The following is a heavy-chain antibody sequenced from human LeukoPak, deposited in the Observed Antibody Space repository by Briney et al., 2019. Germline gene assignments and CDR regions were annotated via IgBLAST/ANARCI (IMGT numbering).Heavy chain of an antibody. CDR2: LQSGGTT. CDR1: GVTVSSNY. CDR3: ARDLYYGSGGYYFDY. D-gene: IGHD3-10*01. Sequence: GGSLRLSCAASGVTVSSNYMSWVRQAAWKGLEWVSVLQSGGTTHYADSVKGGFTISRDISKNTLYLQMNSLRVEDTAVYYCARDLYYGSGGYYFDYWGQGTLVTVSS. J-gene: IGHJ4*02. V-gene: IGHV3-66*01.